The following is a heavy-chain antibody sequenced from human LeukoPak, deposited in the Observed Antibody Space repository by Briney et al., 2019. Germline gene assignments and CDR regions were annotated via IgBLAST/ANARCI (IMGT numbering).Heavy chain of an antibody. CDR3: VKPVVVTATYWYFDV. J-gene: IGHJ2*01. CDR2: ISSSGSTI. V-gene: IGHV3-48*03. D-gene: IGHD2-21*02. Sequence: QPGGSLRLSCAASGFTFGSYEMNRVRQAPGKGLEWVSYISSSGSTIYYPDSVKGRFTISRDNAKNSLFLQMNSLRPDDTALYFCVKPVVVTATYWYFDVWGRGTPITVSS. CDR1: GFTFGSYE.